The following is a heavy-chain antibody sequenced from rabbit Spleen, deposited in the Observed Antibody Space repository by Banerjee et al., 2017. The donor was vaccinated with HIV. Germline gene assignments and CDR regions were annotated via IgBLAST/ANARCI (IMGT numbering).Heavy chain of an antibody. D-gene: IGHD1-1*01. CDR1: GFSFTNRDW. J-gene: IGHJ4*01. CDR2: IDPLFGTT. V-gene: IGHV1S45*01. CDR3: VRGASSSGYYSL. Sequence: QEQLEESGGDLVKPEGSLTLTCTASGFSFTNRDWMCWVRQAPGKGLEWIGYIDPLFGTTYYANWVNGRFTISSHNAQNTLYLQLNSLTAADTATYFCVRGASSSGYYSLWGPGTLVTVS.